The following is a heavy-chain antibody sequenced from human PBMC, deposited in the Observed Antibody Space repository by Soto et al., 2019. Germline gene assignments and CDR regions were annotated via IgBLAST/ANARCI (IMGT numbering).Heavy chain of an antibody. CDR1: GGSITSSSYY. CDR2: IYYSGST. CDR3: ATQEVGAGYVYTFDP. Sequence: QLHLRESGPGLVKPSETLSLTCTVSGGSITSSSYYWGWIRQPPGKGLEWIGSIYYSGSTYYNPSLKSRVPISVDTSKNQFSLKLSSVTAADTAVYYCATQEVGAGYVYTFDPWGQGTLVTVSS. V-gene: IGHV4-39*01. J-gene: IGHJ5*02. D-gene: IGHD5-12*01.